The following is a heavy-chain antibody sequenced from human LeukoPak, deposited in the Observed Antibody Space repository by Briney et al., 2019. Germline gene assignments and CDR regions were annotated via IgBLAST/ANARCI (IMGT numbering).Heavy chain of an antibody. J-gene: IGHJ4*02. CDR2: INHSGST. Sequence: PSETLSLTCAVYGGSFSGYYWSWIRQPPGKGLEWIGEINHSGSTNYNPSLKSRVTISVDTSKNQFSLKLSSVTAADTAVYYCASSRSGWYTDLDYWGQGTPVTVSS. CDR3: ASSRSGWYTDLDY. V-gene: IGHV4-34*01. CDR1: GGSFSGYY. D-gene: IGHD6-19*01.